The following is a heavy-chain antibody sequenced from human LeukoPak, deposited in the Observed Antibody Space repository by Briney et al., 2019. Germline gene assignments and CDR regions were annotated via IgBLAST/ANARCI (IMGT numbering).Heavy chain of an antibody. V-gene: IGHV4-38-2*02. CDR2: VYHSGSGIA. CDR3: VRVHCRTNSRAGIGS. D-gene: IGHD2-2*01. Sequence: PSETLSLTCTVSGYSITSGYNWGWIRPSPGKGLEWIGSVYHSGSGIAFYSPSLKSRITMSIDTSKNQFALKVRSVTAADTAVFYCVRVHCRTNSRAGIGSWGQGTLVTVSS. J-gene: IGHJ4*02. CDR1: GYSITSGYN.